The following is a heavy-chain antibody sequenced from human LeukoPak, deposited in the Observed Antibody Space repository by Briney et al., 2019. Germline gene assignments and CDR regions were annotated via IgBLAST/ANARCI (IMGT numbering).Heavy chain of an antibody. CDR2: IKTDGSST. V-gene: IGHV3-74*01. D-gene: IGHD3-3*01. CDR1: GFTFRNYW. J-gene: IGHJ6*03. CDR3: ARAGSDYDFWSRYYYYMDV. Sequence: PGGSLRLSCAASGFTFRNYWMHWVRHAPGKGLVWVSRIKTDGSSTTYADSVTGRLSISRVHAKNTLYLQMNSLRAECTAVYYCARAGSDYDFWSRYYYYMDVWGEGTTVTVSS.